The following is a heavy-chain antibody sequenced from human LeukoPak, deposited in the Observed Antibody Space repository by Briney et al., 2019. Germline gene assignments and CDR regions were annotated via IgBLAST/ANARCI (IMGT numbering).Heavy chain of an antibody. CDR3: AREGIAAAGIDYYYYMDV. CDR1: GFTFSSYW. Sequence: GGSLRLSCAASGFTFSSYWMSWVRQAPGKGLEWVANIKQDGSEKYYVDSVKGRFTISRDNAKNSLYLQMNSLRAEDTAVYYCAREGIAAAGIDYYYYMDVWGKGTTVTISS. J-gene: IGHJ6*03. D-gene: IGHD6-13*01. V-gene: IGHV3-7*01. CDR2: IKQDGSEK.